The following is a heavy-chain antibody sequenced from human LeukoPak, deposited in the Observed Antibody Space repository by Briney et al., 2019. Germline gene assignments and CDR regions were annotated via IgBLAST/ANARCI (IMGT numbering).Heavy chain of an antibody. V-gene: IGHV4-59*01. CDR3: AREDYCGGGSCYSGYFQH. CDR2: IYYSGIT. CDR1: GGSISSYY. D-gene: IGHD2-15*01. J-gene: IGHJ1*01. Sequence: SETLSFTCTVSGGSISSYYWSWIRQPPGKGLEWIGYIYYSGITDYNPSLRSRVTISVDTSKNQFSLKLSSVTAADTAVYYCAREDYCGGGSCYSGYFQHWGQGTLVTVSS.